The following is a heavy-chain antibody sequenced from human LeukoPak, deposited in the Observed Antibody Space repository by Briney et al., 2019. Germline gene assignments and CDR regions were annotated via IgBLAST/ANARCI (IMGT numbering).Heavy chain of an antibody. V-gene: IGHV3-30*02. J-gene: IGHJ4*02. Sequence: GGSLRLSCTASGFNFNIFGMYWVRQAPGKGLEWVGFIRNDGTHEKYGDSVKGRFTIFRDNSKNTLYLLMNSMRSEDTAVYYCAKDPENNGYSDGSFDYWGQGTLVSVSS. CDR2: IRNDGTHE. CDR3: AKDPENNGYSDGSFDY. CDR1: GFNFNIFG. D-gene: IGHD3-22*01.